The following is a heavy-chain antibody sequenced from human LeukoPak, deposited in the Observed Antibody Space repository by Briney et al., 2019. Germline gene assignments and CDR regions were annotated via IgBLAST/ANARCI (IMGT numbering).Heavy chain of an antibody. CDR3: VGGGRATFDA. CDR1: GFDFSGYW. D-gene: IGHD5-12*01. J-gene: IGHJ4*02. CDR2: MNHEGSET. Sequence: PGGYLRRSCAASGFDFSGYWMTWVRQAPGKGLEWVATMNHEGSETYYLHSVKGRITISRDNAENSLYLLTNGLRPEDMALEYCVGGGRATFDAWGQGTLVTVSS. V-gene: IGHV3-7*04.